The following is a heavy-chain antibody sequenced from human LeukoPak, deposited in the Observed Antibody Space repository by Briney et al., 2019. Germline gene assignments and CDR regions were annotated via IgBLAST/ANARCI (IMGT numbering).Heavy chain of an antibody. CDR1: GFIFSSYV. V-gene: IGHV3-23*01. J-gene: IGHJ4*02. D-gene: IGHD2-8*01. Sequence: GGSLRLSCAASGFIFSSYVMSWVRQAPGKGLEWVSTISGSGGSTYYADSVKGRFTISRDNSKNTVYLQMNSLRAEDTAVYYCAKDRSRINDVCHGDFDYWGQGTLVTVSS. CDR3: AKDRSRINDVCHGDFDY. CDR2: ISGSGGST.